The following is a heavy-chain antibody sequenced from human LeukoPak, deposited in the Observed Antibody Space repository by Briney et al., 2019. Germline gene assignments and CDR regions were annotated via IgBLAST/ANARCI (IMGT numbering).Heavy chain of an antibody. D-gene: IGHD3-9*01. CDR1: GYTFTSYG. V-gene: IGHV1-18*01. Sequence: ASVKVSCKASGYTFTSYGISWVRQAPGQGLEWMGWISAYNGNTNYAQKLQGRVTMTTDTSTSTAYMELRSLRSDDTAVYYCASTYSDILPGYYSSFGSWGQGTWSPSPQ. CDR3: ASTYSDILPGYYSSFGS. CDR2: ISAYNGNT. J-gene: IGHJ4*02.